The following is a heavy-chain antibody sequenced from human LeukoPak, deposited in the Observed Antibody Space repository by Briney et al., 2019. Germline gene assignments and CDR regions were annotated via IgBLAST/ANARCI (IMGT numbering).Heavy chain of an antibody. CDR2: IYYTGNT. CDR3: ARDGRHDNNRWFDS. D-gene: IGHD5-24*01. V-gene: IGHV4-59*11. Sequence: SETLSLTCIVSGDSISSRYWGWIRQPPGKGLEWIGYIYYTGNTNYNPSLKSRVTMSVDMSKNQFSLKMTSVTAADTAVYYCARDGRHDNNRWFDSWGQGTLVTVSA. CDR1: GDSISSRY. J-gene: IGHJ5*01.